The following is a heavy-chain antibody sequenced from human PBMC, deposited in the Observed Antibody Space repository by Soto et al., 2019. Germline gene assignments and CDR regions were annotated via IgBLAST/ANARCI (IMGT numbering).Heavy chain of an antibody. CDR3: AKDRGQEVPTRFFDY. CDR2: ISYDGRNK. Sequence: QVQLVESGGGVVQPGRSLRLSCAASGFTFSSYGMHWVRQAPGKGLEWVAVISYDGRNKNYADSVKGRFTISRDNSKNTLYLQMNSLRAEDSSVYYCAKDRGQEVPTRFFDYWGQGPLVTVSS. CDR1: GFTFSSYG. D-gene: IGHD2-15*01. V-gene: IGHV3-30*18. J-gene: IGHJ4*02.